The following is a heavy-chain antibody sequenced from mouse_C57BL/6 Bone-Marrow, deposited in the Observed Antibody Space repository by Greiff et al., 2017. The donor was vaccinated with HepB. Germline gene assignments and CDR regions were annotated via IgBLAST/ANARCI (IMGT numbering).Heavy chain of an antibody. CDR1: GFTFSSYA. CDR3: TLDSSGYEGLY. D-gene: IGHD3-2*02. Sequence: DVMLVESGEGLVKPGGSLKLSCAASGFTFSSYAMSWVRQTPEKRLEWVAYISSGGDYIYYADTVKGRFTISRANARNTLYLQMSSLKSEDTAMYYCTLDSSGYEGLYWGQGTLVTVSA. CDR2: ISSGGDYI. V-gene: IGHV5-9-1*02. J-gene: IGHJ3*01.